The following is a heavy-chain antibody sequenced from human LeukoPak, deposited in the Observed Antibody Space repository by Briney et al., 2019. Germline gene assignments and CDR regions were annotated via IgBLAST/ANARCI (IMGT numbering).Heavy chain of an antibody. CDR2: INHSRST. J-gene: IGHJ6*03. CDR1: GGSFSGYY. D-gene: IGHD6-13*01. Sequence: PSETLSLTCAVYGGSFSGYYWSWIRQPPGKGLEWIGAINHSRSTNYNPSLKNRVTISVDTSENQFLLKLSSVTTADTTVFYCGGGRYSINYYYYYYMDVWGKGTTVTVSS. CDR3: GGGRYSINYYYYYYMDV. V-gene: IGHV4-34*01.